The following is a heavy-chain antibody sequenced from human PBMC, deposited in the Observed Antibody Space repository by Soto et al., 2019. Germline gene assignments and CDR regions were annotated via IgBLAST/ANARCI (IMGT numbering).Heavy chain of an antibody. V-gene: IGHV3-72*01. CDR3: ARIVLCSSTGCYRASDI. Sequence: EVQLVESGGGLVQPGGSLRLSCAASGFSFSDHYMDWVRRAPGKGLEWVGRIRNKANGYFTEYAASVQGRFTISRDDSKNSLYLQMNSLNPEDTAVYSCARIVLCSSTGCYRASDIWGQGTMVTVSS. D-gene: IGHD2-2*01. CDR2: IRNKANGYFT. CDR1: GFSFSDHY. J-gene: IGHJ3*02.